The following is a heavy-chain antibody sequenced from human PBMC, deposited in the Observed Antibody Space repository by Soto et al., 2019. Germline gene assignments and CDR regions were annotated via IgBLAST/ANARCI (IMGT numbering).Heavy chain of an antibody. CDR1: GFTFRNYD. CDR3: ARTDRDFYGLDV. CDR2: ISAAGDP. V-gene: IGHV3-13*05. J-gene: IGHJ6*02. Sequence: EVQLVESGGGLVQPGGSLRLSCEASGFTFRNYDMHWFRQGTGKGLEWFSGISAAGDPDYSDSVEGRFTISRENAQNSFFLQMNSLRVGDTAVYYCARTDRDFYGLDVWGQGTTVIGSS.